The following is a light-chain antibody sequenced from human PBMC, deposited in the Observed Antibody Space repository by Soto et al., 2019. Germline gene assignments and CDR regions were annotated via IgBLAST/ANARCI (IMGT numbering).Light chain of an antibody. Sequence: EIVLTQSPGTLSLSSGERATLSCRASQSVSSSSLAWYQQKPGQAPRLLIYGASSRATGIPDRFSGSGSGTDFTLTISRLETEDFAVYYCQKYGSSPLTFGGGTKVDIK. CDR2: GAS. CDR3: QKYGSSPLT. J-gene: IGKJ4*01. CDR1: QSVSSSS. V-gene: IGKV3-20*01.